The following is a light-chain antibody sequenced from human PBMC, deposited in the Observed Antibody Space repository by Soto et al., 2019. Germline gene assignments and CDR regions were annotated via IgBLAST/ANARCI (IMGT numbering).Light chain of an antibody. Sequence: SYVLTQPPSVSVAPGKTTRITCGGNNIGSKSVHWYQQKPGQAPVLVIYYDNDRPSGIPERFSGSNSGNTATLTISRVEAGDEADYYCQVWDISSDHVVFGGGTKLTVL. CDR2: YDN. V-gene: IGLV3-21*04. CDR1: NIGSKS. CDR3: QVWDISSDHVV. J-gene: IGLJ2*01.